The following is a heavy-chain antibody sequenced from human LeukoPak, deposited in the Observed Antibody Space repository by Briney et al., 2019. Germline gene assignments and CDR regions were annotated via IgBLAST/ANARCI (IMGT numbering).Heavy chain of an antibody. D-gene: IGHD3-3*01. CDR3: ARGGSGYYYYYYYYYMDV. CDR2: ISSSSSYI. Sequence: PGGSLRLSCAASGFTFSSYSMNWVRQAPGKGLEWVSSISSSSSYIYYADSVKGRFTISRDNAKNSLYLQMNSLRAEDTAAYYCARGGSGYYYYYYYYYMDVWGKGTTVTVSS. V-gene: IGHV3-21*01. CDR1: GFTFSSYS. J-gene: IGHJ6*03.